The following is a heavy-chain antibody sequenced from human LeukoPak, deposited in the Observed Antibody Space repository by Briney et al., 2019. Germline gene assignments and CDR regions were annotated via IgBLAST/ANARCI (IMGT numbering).Heavy chain of an antibody. V-gene: IGHV3-48*03. CDR2: ISSSGSTI. CDR1: GFTFSSYE. D-gene: IGHD3-22*01. CDR3: ARSFLKYYYDSSGLFDY. J-gene: IGHJ4*02. Sequence: PGGSLRLSCAASGFTFSSYEMNWVRQAPGKGLEWVSYISSSGSTIYYADSVKGQFTISRDNAKNSLYLQMNSLRAEDTAVYYCARSFLKYYYDSSGLFDYWGQGTLVTVSS.